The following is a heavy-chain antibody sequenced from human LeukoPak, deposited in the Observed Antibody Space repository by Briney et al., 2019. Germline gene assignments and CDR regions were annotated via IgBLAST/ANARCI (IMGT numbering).Heavy chain of an antibody. V-gene: IGHV1-24*01. CDR2: FDPEDGET. CDR3: ATAPYIWFGEFRFDP. Sequence: ASVKVSCKVSGYTLTELSMHWVRQAPGKGLEWMGGFDPEDGETIYAQKFQGRVTMTEDTSTDTAYMELSSLRSEDTAVYYCATAPYIWFGEFRFDPWGQGTLVTVSS. CDR1: GYTLTELS. D-gene: IGHD3-10*01. J-gene: IGHJ5*02.